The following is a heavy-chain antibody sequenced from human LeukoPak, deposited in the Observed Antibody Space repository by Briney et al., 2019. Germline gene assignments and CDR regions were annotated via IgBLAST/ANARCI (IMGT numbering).Heavy chain of an antibody. V-gene: IGHV3-74*01. CDR3: ARTDY. J-gene: IGHJ4*02. Sequence: PGGSLRLSCAASGFTFSNYWMHWVRQAPGKGLVWVSRINTDGSSISYADSVRGRFTISRDDAKNTLYLQMNSLRAEDTAVYYCARTDYWGQGTLVTVSS. CDR1: GFTFSNYW. CDR2: INTDGSSI.